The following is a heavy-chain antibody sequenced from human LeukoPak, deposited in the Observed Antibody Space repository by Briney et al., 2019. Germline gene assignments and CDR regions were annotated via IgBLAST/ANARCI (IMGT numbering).Heavy chain of an antibody. CDR2: IIPIFGTA. Sequence: SVKVSCKASGGTFSSYAISWVRQAPGQGLEWMGRIIPIFGTANYAQKFQGRVTITTDESTSTAYMELSSLRSEDTAVYYCARGPGGYCTNGVCQGVYYFDYWGQGTLVTVSS. CDR1: GGTFSSYA. CDR3: ARGPGGYCTNGVCQGVYYFDY. V-gene: IGHV1-69*05. J-gene: IGHJ4*02. D-gene: IGHD2-8*01.